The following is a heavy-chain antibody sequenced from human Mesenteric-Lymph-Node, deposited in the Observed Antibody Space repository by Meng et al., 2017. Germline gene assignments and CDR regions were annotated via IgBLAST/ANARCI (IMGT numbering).Heavy chain of an antibody. CDR2: IYYSGST. CDR1: VGSISIGGFH. V-gene: IGHV4-31*03. D-gene: IGHD4-17*01. Sequence: QFQHSGSGLVMPSQTLSLTSTVSVGSISIGGFHWCWIRQHPGKGLEWIGYIYYSGSTYYNPSLRSRVTISIDTSKNQFSLKLTSVTAADTAVYFCARTNYGDYNWFDPWGQGTLVTVSS. J-gene: IGHJ5*02. CDR3: ARTNYGDYNWFDP.